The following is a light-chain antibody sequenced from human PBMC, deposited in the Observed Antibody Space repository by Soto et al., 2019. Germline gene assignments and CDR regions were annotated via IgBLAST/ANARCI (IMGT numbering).Light chain of an antibody. V-gene: IGLV1-40*01. Sequence: QSVLTQPPSVSGAPGQRVTISCTGSNSNIGAGFGVQWYQQFPRTAPRPLIYNNTNRPSGVPDPFSASKSGTSASLAITGLRAEDEADYYCQSFDINVLALIFGVGTKLTVL. CDR3: QSFDINVLALI. CDR2: NNT. J-gene: IGLJ2*01. CDR1: NSNIGAGFG.